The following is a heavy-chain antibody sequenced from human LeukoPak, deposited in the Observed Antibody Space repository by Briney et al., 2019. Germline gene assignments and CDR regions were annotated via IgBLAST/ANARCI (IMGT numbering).Heavy chain of an antibody. CDR2: LNSDGRST. CDR1: GFSFSSYW. D-gene: IGHD1-26*01. J-gene: IGHJ4*02. V-gene: IGHV3-74*01. Sequence: GGSLRLSCAASGFSFSSYWMHWVRQAPGKGLVWVSRLNSDGRSTSYADSVKGRFTISRDNAKNTLYLQMNSLRAEDTAVNYCARADRYSGSYSFDYWGQGTLVTVSS. CDR3: ARADRYSGSYSFDY.